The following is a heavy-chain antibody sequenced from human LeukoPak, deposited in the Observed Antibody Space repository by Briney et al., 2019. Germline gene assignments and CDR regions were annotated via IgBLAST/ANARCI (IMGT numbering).Heavy chain of an antibody. CDR3: AREGSSSWANWFDP. CDR2: IKQDGSEK. CDR1: GFTFSSYW. V-gene: IGHV3-7*01. J-gene: IGHJ5*02. Sequence: GGSLRLSCAASGFTFSSYWMSWVRQAPGKGLEGVANIKQDGSEKYYVDSVKGRFTISRDNAKNSLYLQMNSLRAEDTAVYYCAREGSSSWANWFDPWGQGTLVTVSS. D-gene: IGHD6-13*01.